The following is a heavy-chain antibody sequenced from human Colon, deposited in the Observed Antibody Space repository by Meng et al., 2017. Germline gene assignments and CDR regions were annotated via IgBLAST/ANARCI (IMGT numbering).Heavy chain of an antibody. Sequence: GESLKISCAASGFTFSSYWMSWVRQAPGKGLEWVANIKQDGSEKYYVDSVKGRLTILRDNAKNSLYLQINSLRAENTAVYYCASPHYGDYGFWYFDLWGRGTLVTVSS. J-gene: IGHJ2*01. V-gene: IGHV3-7*01. CDR1: GFTFSSYW. D-gene: IGHD4-17*01. CDR2: IKQDGSEK. CDR3: ASPHYGDYGFWYFDL.